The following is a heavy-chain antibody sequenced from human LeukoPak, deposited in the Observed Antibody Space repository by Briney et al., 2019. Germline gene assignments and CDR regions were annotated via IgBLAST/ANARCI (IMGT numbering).Heavy chain of an antibody. CDR3: ARPSYDSGAYLAFDI. D-gene: IGHD3-22*01. Sequence: PSETLSLTCTVSGGSISSYYWSWIRQPPGKGLEWIGYFYYSGSTNYNPSLKSRVTISVDTSKNQFSLKLSSVTAADTAVYYCARPSYDSGAYLAFDIWGQGTVVTVSS. CDR1: GGSISSYY. V-gene: IGHV4-59*08. J-gene: IGHJ3*02. CDR2: FYYSGST.